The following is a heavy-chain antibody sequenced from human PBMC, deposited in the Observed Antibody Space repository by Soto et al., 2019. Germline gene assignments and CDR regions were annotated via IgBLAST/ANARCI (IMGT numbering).Heavy chain of an antibody. J-gene: IGHJ5*02. CDR3: ATTGEKDYDILTGPNWFDP. Sequence: PSETLSLTCTVSGGSISSSSYYWGWIRQPPGKGLEWIGSIYYSGSTYYNPSLKSRVTISVDTSKNQFSLKLSSVTAADTAVYYCATTGEKDYDILTGPNWFDPWGQGTLVTVSS. CDR2: IYYSGST. V-gene: IGHV4-39*01. D-gene: IGHD3-9*01. CDR1: GGSISSSSYY.